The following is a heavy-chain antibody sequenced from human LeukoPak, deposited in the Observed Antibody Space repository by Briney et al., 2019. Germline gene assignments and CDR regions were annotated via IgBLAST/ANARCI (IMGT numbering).Heavy chain of an antibody. CDR2: IDPTGGGT. J-gene: IGHJ5*02. CDR3: ARGPLLAGAINLNWFDP. V-gene: IGHV1-46*01. CDR1: GYTFTSYY. D-gene: IGHD1-26*01. Sequence: GASVKVSCKASGYTFTSYYIHWVRQAPGQGLEWMGIIDPTGGGTVTAQKFQGRVTMTRDTSTSTIYTELSSLRSEDTAVYYCARGPLLAGAINLNWFDPWGQGTLVTVSS.